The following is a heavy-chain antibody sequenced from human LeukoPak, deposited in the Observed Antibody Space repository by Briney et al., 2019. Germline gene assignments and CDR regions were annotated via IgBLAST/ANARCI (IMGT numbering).Heavy chain of an antibody. J-gene: IGHJ4*02. CDR1: GFTFSSYG. D-gene: IGHD3-22*01. V-gene: IGHV3-30*02. Sequence: GSLRLSCAASGFTFSSYGMHWVRQAPGKGLEWVAFIRYDGSNKYYADSVKGRFTISRDNPKNTLYLQMNSLRAEDTAVYYCAKDFGYYDSSGADYWGQGTLVTVSS. CDR3: AKDFGYYDSSGADY. CDR2: IRYDGSNK.